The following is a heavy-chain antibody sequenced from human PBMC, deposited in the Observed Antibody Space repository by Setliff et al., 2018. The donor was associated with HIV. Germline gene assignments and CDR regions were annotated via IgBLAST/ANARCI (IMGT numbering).Heavy chain of an antibody. CDR1: GGSISSSSYY. V-gene: IGHV4-39*01. CDR3: ARGRYRSRWYASDHYYIDV. Sequence: SSETLSLTCTVSGGSISSSSYYWGWIRQPPGKGLQWIGSIYYRGSTYYNPSLKSRVTISVDTSKNQFSLKLRSVTAADTALCYCARGRYRSRWYASDHYYIDVWGKGTTVTVSS. D-gene: IGHD6-13*01. CDR2: IYYRGST. J-gene: IGHJ6*03.